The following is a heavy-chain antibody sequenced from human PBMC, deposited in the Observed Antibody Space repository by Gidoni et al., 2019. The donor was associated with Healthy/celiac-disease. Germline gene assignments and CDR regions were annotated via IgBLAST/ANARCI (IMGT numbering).Heavy chain of an antibody. CDR2: ISGSGSST. Sequence: EVQLLESVGGLFQPVKSLRLSCAASGFTFSSYAMSWVRQAPGKGLDWVSTISGSGSSTYYADSVKGRFTISRDNSKNTLYLQMNSRRAEDTAVYYCAKDRGGIGNDYWGQGTLVTVSS. J-gene: IGHJ4*02. D-gene: IGHD3-16*01. V-gene: IGHV3-23*01. CDR1: GFTFSSYA. CDR3: AKDRGGIGNDY.